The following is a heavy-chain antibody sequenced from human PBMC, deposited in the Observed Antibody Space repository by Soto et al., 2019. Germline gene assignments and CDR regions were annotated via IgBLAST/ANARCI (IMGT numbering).Heavy chain of an antibody. J-gene: IGHJ4*02. CDR2: INAGNGNT. CDR3: ARGGGSSGWYPYYFDY. CDR1: GYTFTSYA. V-gene: IGHV1-3*01. Sequence: ASVKVSFKASGYTFTSYAMHWVRQAPGQRLEWMGWINAGNGNTKYSQKFQGRVTITRDTSASTAYMELSSLRSEDTAVYYCARGGGSSGWYPYYFDYWGQGTLVTVSS. D-gene: IGHD6-19*01.